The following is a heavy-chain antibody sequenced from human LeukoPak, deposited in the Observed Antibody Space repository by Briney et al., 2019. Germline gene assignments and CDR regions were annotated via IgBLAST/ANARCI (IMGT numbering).Heavy chain of an antibody. J-gene: IGHJ4*02. CDR3: ARIPPCSSTSCQPFDY. CDR2: IDWDDDK. D-gene: IGHD2-2*01. Sequence: SGPTLVKPTQTLTLTCTFSGFSLSTSGMCVSWIRQPPRKALEWLARIDWDDDKYYSTSLKTRLTISKDTSKNQVVLTMTNTDPVDTATYYCARIPPCSSTSCQPFDYWGQRTLVTVSS. V-gene: IGHV2-70*11. CDR1: GFSLSTSGMC.